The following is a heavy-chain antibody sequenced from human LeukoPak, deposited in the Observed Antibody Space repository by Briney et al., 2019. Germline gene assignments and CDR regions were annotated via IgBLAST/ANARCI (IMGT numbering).Heavy chain of an antibody. CDR3: VRDEVRTTVTTSYFQH. J-gene: IGHJ1*01. Sequence: GGSLRLSCAASGFTFSGYGMHWVRQAPGKGLEWVAVIWYDGSNKYYADSVKGRFSISRDNAKNTLYLQMNSLRAEDTAVYYCVRDEVRTTVTTSYFQHWGQGALVTVSS. D-gene: IGHD4-17*01. CDR2: IWYDGSNK. V-gene: IGHV3-33*01. CDR1: GFTFSGYG.